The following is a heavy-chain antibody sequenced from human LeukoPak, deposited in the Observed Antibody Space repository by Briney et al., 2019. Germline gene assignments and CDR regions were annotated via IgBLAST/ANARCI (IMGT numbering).Heavy chain of an antibody. CDR3: ARDQGGFDY. V-gene: IGHV6-1*01. Sequence: SQTLSLTCAISGDSVSSHIAAWNWSRQSPSRGLEWLGRTYYRSKWYNDYAVSVNTRITINPDTSRNQFSLQLNSVTPEDTAVYYCARDQGGFDYWGQGTLVTVSS. CDR2: TYYRSKWYN. J-gene: IGHJ4*01. CDR1: GDSVSSHIAA. D-gene: IGHD1-26*01.